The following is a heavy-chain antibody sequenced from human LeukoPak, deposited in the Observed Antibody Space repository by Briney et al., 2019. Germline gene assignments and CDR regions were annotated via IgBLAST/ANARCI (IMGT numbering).Heavy chain of an antibody. CDR2: IIPLFGTA. CDR3: ARVSTYYDFWSGYSDPLDY. Sequence: SVKVSCKASGGTFSRYAISWVRQAPGQGLEWMGGIIPLFGTANYAQKFQGRVTITADESTSTAYMELSSLRSEDTAVYYCARVSTYYDFWSGYSDPLDYWGQGTLVTVSS. CDR1: GGTFSRYA. D-gene: IGHD3-3*01. J-gene: IGHJ4*02. V-gene: IGHV1-69*13.